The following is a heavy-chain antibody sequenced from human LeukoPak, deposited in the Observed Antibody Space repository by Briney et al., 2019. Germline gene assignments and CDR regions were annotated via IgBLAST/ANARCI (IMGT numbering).Heavy chain of an antibody. V-gene: IGHV1-69*01. CDR1: GGTFSSYA. CDR3: ARDLSGEGTVPFY. D-gene: IGHD1-14*01. J-gene: IGHJ4*02. Sequence: GGSLRLSCAASGGTFSSYAISWVRQAPGQGLEWMGGIIPIFGTANYAQKFQGRVTITADESTSTAYMELSSLRSEDTAVYYCARDLSGEGTVPFYWGQGTLVTVSS. CDR2: IIPIFGTA.